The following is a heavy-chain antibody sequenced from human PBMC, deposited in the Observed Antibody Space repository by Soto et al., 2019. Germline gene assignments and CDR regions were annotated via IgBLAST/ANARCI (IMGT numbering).Heavy chain of an antibody. CDR2: ISYDGSNK. CDR1: GFTFSSYG. Sequence: GGSLRLSCAASGFTFSSYGMHWVRQAPGKGLEWVAVISYDGSNKYYADSVKGRFTISRDNSKNTLYLQMNSLRAEDTAVYYCARGRRDGYKDFDYWGQGTLVTVSS. CDR3: ARGRRDGYKDFDY. J-gene: IGHJ4*02. V-gene: IGHV3-30*03. D-gene: IGHD5-12*01.